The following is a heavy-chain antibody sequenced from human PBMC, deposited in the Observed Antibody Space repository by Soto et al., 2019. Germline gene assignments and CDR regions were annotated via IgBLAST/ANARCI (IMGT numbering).Heavy chain of an antibody. V-gene: IGHV4-4*02. Sequence: QEQLQESGPGLVKPSGTLSLTCAVSSGSINSSNWWSWVRQPPGKGLEWIGEIYYSGSTDYNPSLKSRVSISVDKPKNQFTLILNSVTAADTAVYYCARRAYPGFDYWGQGTLVTVSS. CDR3: ARRAYPGFDY. CDR2: IYYSGST. CDR1: SGSINSSNW. J-gene: IGHJ4*02.